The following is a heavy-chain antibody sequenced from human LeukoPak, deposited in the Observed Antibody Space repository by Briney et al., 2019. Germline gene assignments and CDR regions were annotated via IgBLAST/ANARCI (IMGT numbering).Heavy chain of an antibody. D-gene: IGHD1-26*01. Sequence: PGRSLRLSCAASGFTFSSYAMDWVRQAPGKGLEWVAVISYDGSNTYYADSVKGRFTISRDNSKNTLYLQMSSLRAEDTAVYYCARDYSGSFPPPFDYWGQGTLVTVSS. CDR2: ISYDGSNT. CDR3: ARDYSGSFPPPFDY. V-gene: IGHV3-30*15. CDR1: GFTFSSYA. J-gene: IGHJ4*02.